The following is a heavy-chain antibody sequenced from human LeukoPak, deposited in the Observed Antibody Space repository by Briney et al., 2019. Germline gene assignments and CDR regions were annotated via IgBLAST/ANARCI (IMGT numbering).Heavy chain of an antibody. CDR3: AKVGRFGEFPGGFFDY. V-gene: IGHV3-30*18. Sequence: GGSLRLSCAASGFTFSSYGMHWVRQAPGKGLEWVAVISYDGSNKYYADSVKGRFTISRDNSKNTLYLQMNSLRAEDTAVYYCAKVGRFGEFPGGFFDYWGQGTLVTVSS. J-gene: IGHJ4*02. D-gene: IGHD3-10*01. CDR1: GFTFSSYG. CDR2: ISYDGSNK.